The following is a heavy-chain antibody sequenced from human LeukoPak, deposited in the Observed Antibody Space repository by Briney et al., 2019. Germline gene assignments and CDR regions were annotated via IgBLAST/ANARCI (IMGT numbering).Heavy chain of an antibody. CDR1: GFTFSSYW. Sequence: GGSLRLSCSASGFTFSSYWMHWVRQAPGKGLEWVSYISSSSSYTKYGDSVKGRFTISRDNAKNSLYLQVNSLRAEDTAVYYCARGTGTTAYFDYWGQGTLVTVSS. V-gene: IGHV3-11*05. CDR2: ISSSSSYT. D-gene: IGHD1-1*01. J-gene: IGHJ4*02. CDR3: ARGTGTTAYFDY.